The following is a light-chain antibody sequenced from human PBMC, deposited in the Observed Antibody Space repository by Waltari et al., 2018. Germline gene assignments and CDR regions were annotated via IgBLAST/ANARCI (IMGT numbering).Light chain of an antibody. Sequence: SSELTQDPAVSVAMGQTVRITFHGDSLRSYYASWYQQRPGQAPILVIYDKNNRPSGVPDRFSGSSSHNTGSLTITGAQAEDEASYYCHSRDASGVAGSFGGGTKLTVL. V-gene: IGLV3-19*01. CDR3: HSRDASGVAGS. J-gene: IGLJ2*01. CDR1: SLRSYY. CDR2: DKN.